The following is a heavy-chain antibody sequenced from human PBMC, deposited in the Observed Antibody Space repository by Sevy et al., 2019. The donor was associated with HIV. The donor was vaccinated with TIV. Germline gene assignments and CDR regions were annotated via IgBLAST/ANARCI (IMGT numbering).Heavy chain of an antibody. V-gene: IGHV3-23*01. D-gene: IGHD3-22*01. CDR1: GFSFTNYA. CDR3: AKEKHYDSSYAMDV. CDR2: ITSDGYST. J-gene: IGHJ6*02. Sequence: GGSLRLSCAASGFSFTNYAISWVRQAPGKGLEWVSVITSDGYSTYYADSVKGRFTNSRDKSKNTVFLQMNSLRAEDTAVYYCAKEKHYDSSYAMDVWGQGTTVTVSS.